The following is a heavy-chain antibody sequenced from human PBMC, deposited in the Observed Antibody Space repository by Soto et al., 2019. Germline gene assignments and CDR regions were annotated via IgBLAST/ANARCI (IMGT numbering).Heavy chain of an antibody. J-gene: IGHJ4*01. CDR2: IFHTGDT. D-gene: IGHD2-21*01. CDR1: TYSISSGFF. V-gene: IGHV4-38-2*01. Sequence: SETLSLTCSVSTYSISSGFFWGWIRQPPGKGLEWIGSIFHTGDTYYNPSLKSRITMSVDTSRNQFSLKLTSLTASDTAMYYCARLANIFDFDNWGHGTLVTVSS. CDR3: ARLANIFDFDN.